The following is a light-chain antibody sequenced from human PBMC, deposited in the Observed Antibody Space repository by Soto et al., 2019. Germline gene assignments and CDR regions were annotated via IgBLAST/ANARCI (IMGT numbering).Light chain of an antibody. Sequence: DIQMTQSPSSLSASVGDRVTISCRASQSITRHLNWYQQKPGKAPKLLIYEASSLQSGVPSRFSGSGSGTDFTLTISSLQPEDFATYYCQQSFSLPLPFGGGTKVEI. CDR2: EAS. CDR3: QQSFSLPLP. J-gene: IGKJ4*01. V-gene: IGKV1-39*01. CDR1: QSITRH.